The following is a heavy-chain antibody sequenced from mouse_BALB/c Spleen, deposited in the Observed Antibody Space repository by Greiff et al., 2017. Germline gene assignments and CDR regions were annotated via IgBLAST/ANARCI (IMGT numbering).Heavy chain of an antibody. D-gene: IGHD2-14*01. CDR1: GFTFSSYG. J-gene: IGHJ3*01. V-gene: IGHV5-6-3*01. CDR3: ARGGRYDRAY. Sequence: EVQLVESGGGLVQPGGSLKLSCAASGFTFSSYGMSWVRQTPDKRLELVATINSNGGSTYYPDSVKGRFTISRDNAKNTLYLQMSSLKSEDTAMYYCARGGRYDRAYWGQGTLVTVSA. CDR2: INSNGGST.